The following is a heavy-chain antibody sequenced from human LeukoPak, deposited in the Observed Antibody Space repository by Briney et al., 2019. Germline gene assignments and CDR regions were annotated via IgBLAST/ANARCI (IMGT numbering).Heavy chain of an antibody. V-gene: IGHV4-39*07. D-gene: IGHD2-2*01. CDR1: GGSISSSSYY. CDR2: IYYSGST. Sequence: PSETLSLTCTVSGGSISSSSYYWGWIRQPPGKGLEWIGSIYYSGSTYYNPSLKSRVTISVDTSKNQFSLKLSSVTAADTAVYYCARDRGTGGVYCSSTSCYERYSYGPESEFDYWGQGTLVTVSS. J-gene: IGHJ4*02. CDR3: ARDRGTGGVYCSSTSCYERYSYGPESEFDY.